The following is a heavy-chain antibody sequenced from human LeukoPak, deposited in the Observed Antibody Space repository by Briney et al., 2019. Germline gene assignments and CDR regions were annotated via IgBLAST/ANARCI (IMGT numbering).Heavy chain of an antibody. Sequence: SETLSLTCTVSGGSINNYYWSWIRQPAGKGLEWIGRIYTRGSTNCNPSLKSRVTMSVDTSKNQFSLKLSSVTAADTAVYYCARGRYCSADICSGGDAFNIWGQGTMVSVSS. D-gene: IGHD2-15*01. J-gene: IGHJ3*02. CDR3: ARGRYCSADICSGGDAFNI. CDR2: IYTRGST. V-gene: IGHV4-4*07. CDR1: GGSINNYY.